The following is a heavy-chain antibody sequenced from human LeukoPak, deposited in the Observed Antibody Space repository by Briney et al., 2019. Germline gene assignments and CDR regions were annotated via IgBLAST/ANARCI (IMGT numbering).Heavy chain of an antibody. CDR1: GDSVSDNSAT. D-gene: IGHD4-23*01. CDR2: TYYRSKWYN. V-gene: IGHV6-1*01. J-gene: IGHJ4*02. CDR3: ARDLYGGNYFDH. Sequence: SQTLSLTCAISGDSVSDNSATWNWIRQSPSRGLEWLGRTYYRSKWYNDYVVSVKGRITINPDTSRNQFSLQLNSVTPEDTAVYYCARDLYGGNYFDHWGQGTLVTVSS.